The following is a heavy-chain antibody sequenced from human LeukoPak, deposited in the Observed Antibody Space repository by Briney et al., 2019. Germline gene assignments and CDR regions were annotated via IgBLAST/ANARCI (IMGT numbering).Heavy chain of an antibody. V-gene: IGHV3-7*01. Sequence: GGSLRLSCEGSGFPFGTYWMAWVRQAPGKGLEWVASIKHDGREEHYVDSIKGRFTISRDNGKNSVYLQMNNLRVEDTAMYYCSREFHPWGQGALVIVSS. CDR3: SREFHP. CDR2: IKHDGREE. J-gene: IGHJ5*02. CDR1: GFPFGTYW.